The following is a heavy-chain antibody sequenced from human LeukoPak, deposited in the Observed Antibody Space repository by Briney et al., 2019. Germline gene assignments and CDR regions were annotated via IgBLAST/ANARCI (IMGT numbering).Heavy chain of an antibody. Sequence: GGSLRLSCAASRFIFSSSAMSWVRQAPGKGLEWVSTVSSSGGTTYYAGSVKGRFTISRDNSKNTLSLQMNSLRAEDTAVYYCAKDGPLRWTYFDYWGQGTLVTVSS. CDR1: RFIFSSSA. CDR3: AKDGPLRWTYFDY. CDR2: VSSSGGTT. V-gene: IGHV3-23*01. D-gene: IGHD4-23*01. J-gene: IGHJ4*02.